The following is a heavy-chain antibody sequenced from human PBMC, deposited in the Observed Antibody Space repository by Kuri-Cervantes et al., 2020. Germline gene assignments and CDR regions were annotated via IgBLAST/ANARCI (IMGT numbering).Heavy chain of an antibody. Sequence: ASVKVSCKASGYTFTGYYMHWVRQAPGQGLEWMGWINPNSGGTNYAQKFQGWVTITRDTSASTAYMELSSLRSEDTAVYYCAREGIAVAWYAYYYYGMDVWGQGTTVTVSS. V-gene: IGHV1-2*04. CDR3: AREGIAVAWYAYYYYGMDV. J-gene: IGHJ6*02. D-gene: IGHD6-19*01. CDR2: INPNSGGT. CDR1: GYTFTGYY.